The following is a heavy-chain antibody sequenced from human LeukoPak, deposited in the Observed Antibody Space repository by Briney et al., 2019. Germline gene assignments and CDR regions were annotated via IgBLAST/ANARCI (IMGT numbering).Heavy chain of an antibody. CDR2: IRYDGSNK. CDR3: LTIVETTIDAFDI. Sequence: GGSLRLSCAASGFTFSSYGMHWVRQAPGKGLEWVAFIRYDGSNKYYADSVKGRFTISRDNAKSTLYLQMNSLRAEDTAVYYCLTIVETTIDAFDIWGQGTMVTVSS. CDR1: GFTFSSYG. D-gene: IGHD1-26*01. V-gene: IGHV3-30*02. J-gene: IGHJ3*02.